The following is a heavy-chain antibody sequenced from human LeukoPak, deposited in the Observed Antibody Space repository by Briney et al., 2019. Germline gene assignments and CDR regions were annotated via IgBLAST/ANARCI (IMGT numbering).Heavy chain of an antibody. CDR2: IYTSGST. V-gene: IGHV4-61*02. J-gene: IGHJ4*02. Sequence: SETLSLTCTVSGDSISSGSYYWSWIRQPAGKGLEWIGRIYTSGSTNYNPSLKSRVTISVDTSKNQFSLKLSSVTAADTAVYYCARDHSVTTPSVWGQGTLVTVSS. D-gene: IGHD4-17*01. CDR1: GDSISSGSYY. CDR3: ARDHSVTTPSV.